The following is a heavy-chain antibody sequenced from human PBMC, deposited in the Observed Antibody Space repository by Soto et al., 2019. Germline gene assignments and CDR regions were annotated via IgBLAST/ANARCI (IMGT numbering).Heavy chain of an antibody. CDR1: GFTFSSSG. Sequence: PGGSLRLSCAASGFTFSSSGMYWVRQAPGKGLEWVSYIHPGGQPIFYADSVKGRFTISRDNAKKSLYLQMNSLRVEDTAVYYCARRGSSWGQGTMVTVSS. CDR3: ARRGSS. J-gene: IGHJ3*01. V-gene: IGHV3-48*03. D-gene: IGHD2-2*01. CDR2: IHPGGQPI.